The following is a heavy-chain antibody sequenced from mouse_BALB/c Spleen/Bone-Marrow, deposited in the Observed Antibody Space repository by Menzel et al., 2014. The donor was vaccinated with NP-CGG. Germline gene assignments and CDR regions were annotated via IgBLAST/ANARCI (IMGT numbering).Heavy chain of an antibody. CDR2: IDPSDSDA. CDR3: ARGYYYGSRYLYFDV. CDR1: GYTFTIYW. V-gene: IGHV1-69*02. J-gene: IGHJ1*01. D-gene: IGHD1-1*01. Sequence: VQLQQSGADLVNPGASVKLSCKASGYTFTIYWMHGVKQRPGQGLEWIGEIDPSDSDANYNQKFKGKATWTVGKSSTADYMQHSSLTSEDSAVYYCARGYYYGSRYLYFDVWGAGTTVTVSS.